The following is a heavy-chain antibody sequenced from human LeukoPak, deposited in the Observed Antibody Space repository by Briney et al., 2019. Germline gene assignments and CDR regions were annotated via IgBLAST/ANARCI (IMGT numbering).Heavy chain of an antibody. Sequence: SQTLSLTCTVSGGSISSGSYYWSWIRQPAGKGLEWIGIVYTTGRSIYNRCLRSRSTISVDESQNQLSLKLNSVTAADTAVYYCARVWASSGYYTTGVRYYYYYYMDVWGKGTTVTISS. V-gene: IGHV4-61*02. CDR1: GGSISSGSYY. CDR3: ARVWASSGYYTTGVRYYYYYYMDV. D-gene: IGHD3-22*01. J-gene: IGHJ6*03. CDR2: VYTTGRS.